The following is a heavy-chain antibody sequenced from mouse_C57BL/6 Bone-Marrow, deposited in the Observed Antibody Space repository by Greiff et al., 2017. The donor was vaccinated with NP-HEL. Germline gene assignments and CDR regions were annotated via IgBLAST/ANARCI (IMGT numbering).Heavy chain of an antibody. CDR1: GYTFTDYY. CDR3: ARRGGFYYGSSVFAY. V-gene: IGHV1-75*01. J-gene: IGHJ3*01. CDR2: IFPGSGST. Sequence: QVQLKASGPELVKPGASVKISCKASGYTFTDYYLNWVKQRPGQGLEWIGWIFPGSGSTYYNEKFKGKATLTVDKSSSTAYMLLSSLTSEDSAVYCCARRGGFYYGSSVFAYWGQGTLVTVSA. D-gene: IGHD1-1*01.